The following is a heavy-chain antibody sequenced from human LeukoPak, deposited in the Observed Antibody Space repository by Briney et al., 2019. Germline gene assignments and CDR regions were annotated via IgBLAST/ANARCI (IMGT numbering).Heavy chain of an antibody. V-gene: IGHV4-38-2*02. CDR1: GYSISSGYY. J-gene: IGHJ4*02. CDR3: AMTTVVTSDPYFDY. CDR2: AYHSGET. D-gene: IGHD4-23*01. Sequence: SETLSLTCTVSGYSISSGYYWGWIRQPPGKGLEWIGSAYHSGETYHNPSLKSRVTISLDTSRKQFSLNLNSVTAADTAVYYCAMTTVVTSDPYFDYWGQGTLVTVSS.